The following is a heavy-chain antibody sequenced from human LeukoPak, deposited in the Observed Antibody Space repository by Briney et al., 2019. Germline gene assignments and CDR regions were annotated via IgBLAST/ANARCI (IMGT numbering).Heavy chain of an antibody. CDR1: GFTFSRYS. J-gene: IGHJ3*02. V-gene: IGHV3-21*01. D-gene: IGHD1-14*01. CDR2: ITSSSGNI. Sequence: GALRLSCVASGFTFSRYSMNWVRPAPGKGLEWVSSITSSSGNIYYADSVKGRFTISRDNAKNSLYLQMNSLRAEDTAVCYCANPYIWGQGTMVTVSS. CDR3: ANPYI.